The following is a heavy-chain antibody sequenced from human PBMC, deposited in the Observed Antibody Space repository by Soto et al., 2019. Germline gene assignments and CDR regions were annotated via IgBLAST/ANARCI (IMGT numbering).Heavy chain of an antibody. D-gene: IGHD3-22*01. V-gene: IGHV5-10-1*01. Sequence: GESLKISCKGSGYSFTSYWISWVRQMPGKGLEWIGRIDPSDSYTNYSPSFQGHVTISADKSISTAYLQWSSLKASDTAMYYCARHYYYDSSGYYYYYYYGMDVWGQGTTVTVPS. CDR3: ARHYYYDSSGYYYYYYYGMDV. CDR1: GYSFTSYW. CDR2: IDPSDSYT. J-gene: IGHJ6*02.